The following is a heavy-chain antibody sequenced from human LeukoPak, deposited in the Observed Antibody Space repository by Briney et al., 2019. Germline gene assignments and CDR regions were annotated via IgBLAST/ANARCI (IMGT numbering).Heavy chain of an antibody. V-gene: IGHV3-13*01. CDR1: GLTFSNYD. CDR3: AREAFTDSTGYYFSPLDV. Sequence: PGGSLRLSCEASGLTFSNYDMHWVRQTTGKGLEWVSLINTGGGTFYPDSVKGRFTISRENAKNSLYLQMNSLTVDDTAVYYCAREAFTDSTGYYFSPLDVWGQGAMVTVSS. D-gene: IGHD3-22*01. CDR2: INTGGGT. J-gene: IGHJ3*01.